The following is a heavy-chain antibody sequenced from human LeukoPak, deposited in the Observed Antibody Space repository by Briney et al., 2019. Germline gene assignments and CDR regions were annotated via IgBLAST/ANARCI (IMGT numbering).Heavy chain of an antibody. CDR2: IYYSGST. CDR3: ARVRGYYDSSGYDY. CDR1: GASISSYY. Sequence: KASETLSLTCTVSGASISSYYWSWIRQPPGKGLEWIGYIYYSGSTNYNPALNSRVTMSEDTSKNQISLKLSSVTTADTAVYYCARVRGYYDSSGYDYWGQGTLVTVSS. D-gene: IGHD3-22*01. V-gene: IGHV4-59*01. J-gene: IGHJ4*02.